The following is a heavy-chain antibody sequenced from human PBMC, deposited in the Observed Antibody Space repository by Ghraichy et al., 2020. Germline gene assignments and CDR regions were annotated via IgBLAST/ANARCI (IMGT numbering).Heavy chain of an antibody. J-gene: IGHJ4*02. Sequence: GGSLRLSCGASGFAFSSYTVNWLRQAPGKRLEWVSGIGGSGLSTYYADSVKGRFTISRDNSRNTLYLQMTSLRAEDTAVYFCARGWAGFGDLKYYFESWGQGTLVTVSS. V-gene: IGHV3-23*01. CDR2: IGGSGLST. CDR1: GFAFSSYT. CDR3: ARGWAGFGDLKYYFES. D-gene: IGHD3-10*01.